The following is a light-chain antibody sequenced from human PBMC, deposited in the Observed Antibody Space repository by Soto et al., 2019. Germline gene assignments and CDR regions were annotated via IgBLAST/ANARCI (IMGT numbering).Light chain of an antibody. CDR3: QQYNSYSLTWT. CDR1: QSISSW. Sequence: DIQMTQSPSTLSASVGDIVTITCRASQSISSWLAWYQQKPGKAPKLLIYEASRLESGVPSRFSGSGSGTEFTLTLSSLQPDDFANYYCQQYNSYSLTWTFGQGTKVEIK. J-gene: IGKJ1*01. CDR2: EAS. V-gene: IGKV1-5*01.